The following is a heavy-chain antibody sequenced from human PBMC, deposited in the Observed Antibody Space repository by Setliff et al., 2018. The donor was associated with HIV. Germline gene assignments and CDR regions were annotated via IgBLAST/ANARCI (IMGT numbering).Heavy chain of an antibody. Sequence: ASVKVSCKASGGAFSTFAFNWVRQAPGQGLEWVGRINPNSGDTNFAQRFQGRITMTRDTSISTAYLDLNRLRSDDTAVYYCAREYDVLTGYYISAFDIWGQGTMVTVSS. CDR3: AREYDVLTGYYISAFDI. CDR2: INPNSGDT. V-gene: IGHV1-2*06. J-gene: IGHJ3*02. CDR1: GGAFSTFA. D-gene: IGHD3-9*01.